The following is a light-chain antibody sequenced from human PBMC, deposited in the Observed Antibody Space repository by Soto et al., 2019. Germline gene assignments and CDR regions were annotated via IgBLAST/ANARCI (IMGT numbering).Light chain of an antibody. CDR2: GNS. CDR1: SSNIGAGYD. CDR3: QSYDSSLRVSV. J-gene: IGLJ2*01. Sequence: QSVLTQPASVSGAPGQRVTISCTGSSSNIGAGYDVHWYQQLPGTAPKLLIYGNSNRPSGVPDRFSGSKSGTTASLTITGLQDEDEADYYCQSYDSSLRVSVFGGGTKLTVL. V-gene: IGLV1-40*01.